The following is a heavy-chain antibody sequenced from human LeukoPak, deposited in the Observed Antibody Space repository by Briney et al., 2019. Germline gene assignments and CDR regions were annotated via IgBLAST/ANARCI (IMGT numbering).Heavy chain of an antibody. CDR3: ARDAAAAGTAY. Sequence: SETLSLTCTVSGGSISSSSYYWGWIRQPPGKGLEWIGSIYYSGSTYYNPSLKSRVTISVDTSKNQFSLKLSSVTAADTAVYYCARDAAAAGTAYWGQGTLVTVSS. J-gene: IGHJ4*02. CDR1: GGSISSSSYY. CDR2: IYYSGST. V-gene: IGHV4-39*07. D-gene: IGHD6-13*01.